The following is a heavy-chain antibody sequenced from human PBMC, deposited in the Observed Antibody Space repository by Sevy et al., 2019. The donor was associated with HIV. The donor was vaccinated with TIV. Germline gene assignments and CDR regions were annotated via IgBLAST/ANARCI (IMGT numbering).Heavy chain of an antibody. CDR1: GHTVTGYF. D-gene: IGHD6-19*01. CDR3: ARDLAGTAGAYFDL. V-gene: IGHV1-2*06. J-gene: IGHJ2*01. Sequence: ASVKVSCKTSGHTVTGYFIHWVRQAPGQGLEWMGRISPNSGGTKYAQNFQGRVTMTRDTSISTAYMGLSRLRSDDTAFYYCARDLAGTAGAYFDLWGRGTLVTVSS. CDR2: ISPNSGGT.